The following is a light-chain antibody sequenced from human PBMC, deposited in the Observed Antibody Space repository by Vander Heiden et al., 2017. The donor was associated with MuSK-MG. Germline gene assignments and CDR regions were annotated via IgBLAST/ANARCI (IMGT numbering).Light chain of an antibody. Sequence: SYELTQPPSLSVSPGQTASIPCPGDKLGQKSVSWYQQQPGQPPVLIIDQDTQRPAGIPDRFAGSTSGNTATLTLSGTQARDEDDYYCQVWDNRVWVFGGGTKLTVL. CDR1: KLGQKS. CDR3: QVWDNRVWV. CDR2: QDT. J-gene: IGLJ3*02. V-gene: IGLV3-1*01.